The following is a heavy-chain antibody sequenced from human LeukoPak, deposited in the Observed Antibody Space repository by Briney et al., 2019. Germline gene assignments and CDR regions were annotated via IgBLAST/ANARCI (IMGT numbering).Heavy chain of an antibody. V-gene: IGHV3-66*01. Sequence: GSLRLSCAASGFTVSSNYMSWVRQAPGKGLEWVSVIYSGGSTYYADSVKGRFTISRDNSKNTLYLQMSSLRAEDTAVYYCAGSTKVVITTLYYYYGMDVWGQGTTVTVSS. CDR1: GFTVSSNY. D-gene: IGHD3-22*01. CDR3: AGSTKVVITTLYYYYGMDV. J-gene: IGHJ6*02. CDR2: IYSGGST.